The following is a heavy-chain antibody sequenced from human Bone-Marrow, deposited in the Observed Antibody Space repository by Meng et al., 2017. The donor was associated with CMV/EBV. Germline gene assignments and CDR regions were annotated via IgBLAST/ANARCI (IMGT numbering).Heavy chain of an antibody. CDR1: GFTFSSYG. D-gene: IGHD3-10*01. J-gene: IGHJ5*01. V-gene: IGHV3-30*02. CDR3: ARGPRGGENWFDS. Sequence: GESLKISCAASGFTFSSYGMYWVRQAPGKGLEWAAFIRYDGIYKNYADSVKGRFTISRDNAKSSLYLQMDSLRVEDTAIYFCARGPRGGENWFDSWGQGTLVTVPS. CDR2: IRYDGIYK.